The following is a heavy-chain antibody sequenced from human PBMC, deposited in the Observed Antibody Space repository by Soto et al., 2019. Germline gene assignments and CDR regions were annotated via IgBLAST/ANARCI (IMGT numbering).Heavy chain of an antibody. CDR3: ARWSYLDS. D-gene: IGHD3-10*01. CDR1: GLIFGSYS. V-gene: IGHV3-23*01. J-gene: IGHJ1*01. Sequence: XGSLSLIFAASGLIFGSYSPSWVRQAPGKGLEWVSTISGSDGKTFYADSVKGRFSISRDTSQSTLYLQMNSLRADDTAMYYCARWSYLDSWGQGTRVTV. CDR2: ISGSDGKT.